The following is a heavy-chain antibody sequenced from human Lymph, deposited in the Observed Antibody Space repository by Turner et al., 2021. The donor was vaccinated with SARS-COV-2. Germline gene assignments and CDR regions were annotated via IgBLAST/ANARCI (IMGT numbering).Heavy chain of an antibody. V-gene: IGHV3-33*01. CDR3: ARQLWLRGTFDY. D-gene: IGHD5-18*01. Sequence: QVQLVESGGGVVQPGRSLRLSYAASGFTFSSYGMHWVRQAPGKGLEWVAAIWYDGSNKYYADSVKGRFTISRDNSKNTLYLQMNSLRAEDTAVYYCARQLWLRGTFDYWGQGTLVTVSS. CDR1: GFTFSSYG. CDR2: IWYDGSNK. J-gene: IGHJ4*02.